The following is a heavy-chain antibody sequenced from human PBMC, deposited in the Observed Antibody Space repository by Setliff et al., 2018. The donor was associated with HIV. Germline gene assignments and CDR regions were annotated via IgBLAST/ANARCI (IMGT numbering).Heavy chain of an antibody. Sequence: PSETLSLTCTVSGGSIRTYYWSWIRQPPGKGLEWIGHIYYSGSTNYNPSLKSRVTISVDTSKNQFSLKLSSVTAADTAVYYCARGSAPEDIVVVPPGRAFDIWGQGTMVTVSS. D-gene: IGHD2-2*01. CDR1: GGSIRTYY. CDR3: ARGSAPEDIVVVPPGRAFDI. CDR2: IYYSGST. V-gene: IGHV4-59*01. J-gene: IGHJ3*02.